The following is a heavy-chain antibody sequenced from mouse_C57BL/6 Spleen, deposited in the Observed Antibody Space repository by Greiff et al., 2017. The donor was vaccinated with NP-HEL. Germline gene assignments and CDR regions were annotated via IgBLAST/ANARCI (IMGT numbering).Heavy chain of an antibody. CDR3: TTFTTVVENWFAY. CDR1: GFNIKDDY. J-gene: IGHJ3*01. V-gene: IGHV14-4*01. Sequence: EVQLQQSGAELVRPGASVKLSCTASGFNIKDDYMHWVKQRPEQGLEWIGWIDPENGDTEYASKFQGTATITADTSSNTAYLQLSSLTSEDTAVYYCTTFTTVVENWFAYWGQGTLVTVSA. D-gene: IGHD1-1*01. CDR2: IDPENGDT.